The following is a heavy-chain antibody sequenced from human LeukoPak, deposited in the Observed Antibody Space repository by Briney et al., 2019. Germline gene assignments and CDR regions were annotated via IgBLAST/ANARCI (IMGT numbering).Heavy chain of an antibody. V-gene: IGHV3-21*01. Sequence: GGSLRLSCAASGFTFSSYSMNWVRQAPGKGLEWVSSISSSSSYIYYADSVKGRLTISRDNAKNSLYLQMNSLRAEDTAVYYCARAGYCSSTSCYYGMDVWGQGTTVTVSS. CDR3: ARAGYCSSTSCYYGMDV. CDR1: GFTFSSYS. D-gene: IGHD2-2*01. CDR2: ISSSSSYI. J-gene: IGHJ6*02.